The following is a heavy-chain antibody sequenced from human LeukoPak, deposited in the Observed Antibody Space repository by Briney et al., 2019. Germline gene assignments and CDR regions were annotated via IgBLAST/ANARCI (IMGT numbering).Heavy chain of an antibody. J-gene: IGHJ4*02. Sequence: ASVKVSCKTSGYSFTGYYIHWVRQAPGLGLEWMGWINPSSGDTIYAQKFQGRVTMTRHTSINTAYMELSRLRSDDTAIYHCARSPDYSRFDYWGQGTLVTVSS. CDR3: ARSPDYSRFDY. V-gene: IGHV1-2*02. CDR1: GYSFTGYY. CDR2: INPSSGDT. D-gene: IGHD4-11*01.